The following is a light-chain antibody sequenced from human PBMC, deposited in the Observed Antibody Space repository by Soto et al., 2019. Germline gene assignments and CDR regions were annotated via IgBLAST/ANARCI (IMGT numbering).Light chain of an antibody. J-gene: IGKJ1*01. Sequence: DIRVTQSPPTXSASVGDRVTITCRASQTITTWMAWYQQKPGKAPKLLVYDASTLQSGVATRFSGSGSGTEFTLIISGLQPEDSATYYCQQYTNTNNPWMFGQGTKVDIK. CDR1: QTITTW. CDR2: DAS. V-gene: IGKV1-5*01. CDR3: QQYTNTNNPWM.